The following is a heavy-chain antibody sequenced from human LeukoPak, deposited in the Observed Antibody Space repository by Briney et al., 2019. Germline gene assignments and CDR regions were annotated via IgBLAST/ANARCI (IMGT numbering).Heavy chain of an antibody. J-gene: IGHJ4*02. Sequence: PSETLSLTCAVYGGSFSGYYWSWIRQPPWKGLEWIGKINHSGSTNYNPSLKSRVTISVDTSKNQFSLKLSSVTAADTAVYYCARGSRGSGGSCYRNWGQGTLVTVSS. D-gene: IGHD2-15*01. CDR2: INHSGST. CDR1: GGSFSGYY. V-gene: IGHV4-34*01. CDR3: ARGSRGSGGSCYRN.